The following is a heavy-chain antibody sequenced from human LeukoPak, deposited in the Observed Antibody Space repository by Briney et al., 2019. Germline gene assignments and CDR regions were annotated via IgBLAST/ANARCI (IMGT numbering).Heavy chain of an antibody. Sequence: ASVKVSCKASGYTFTGYYMHWVQQAPGQGLEWMGWINPNSGGTNYAQKFQGRVTMTRDTSISTAYMELSRLRSDDTAVYYCAARAMVRGVIIGDYWGQGTLVTVSS. CDR3: AARAMVRGVIIGDY. CDR2: INPNSGGT. CDR1: GYTFTGYY. J-gene: IGHJ4*02. V-gene: IGHV1-2*02. D-gene: IGHD3-10*01.